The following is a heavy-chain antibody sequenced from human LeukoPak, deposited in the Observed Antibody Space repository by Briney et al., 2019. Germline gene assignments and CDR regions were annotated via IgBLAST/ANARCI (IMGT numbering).Heavy chain of an antibody. V-gene: IGHV1-69*05. CDR1: GGTFSSYA. Sequence: SVKVSCKASGGTFSSYAISWVRQAPGQWLEWMGRIIPIFGTANYAQKFQGRVTITTDESTSTAYMELSSLRSEDTAVYYCARDRTDYYDSSGEFDYWGQGTLVTVSS. D-gene: IGHD3-22*01. CDR2: IIPIFGTA. CDR3: ARDRTDYYDSSGEFDY. J-gene: IGHJ4*02.